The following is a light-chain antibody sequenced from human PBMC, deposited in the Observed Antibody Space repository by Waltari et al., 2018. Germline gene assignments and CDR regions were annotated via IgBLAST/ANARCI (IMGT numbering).Light chain of an antibody. J-gene: IGLJ1*01. CDR3: CSYAGSYTLV. Sequence: QSALTQPRSVSGSPGQSVTISCTGTSSDGGGDNYVSWYQQHPGKAPKLMIYDVSKRPSGVPDRFSGSKSGNTASLTISGLQAEDEADYYCCSYAGSYTLVFGTGTKVTVL. CDR1: SSDGGGDNY. V-gene: IGLV2-11*01. CDR2: DVS.